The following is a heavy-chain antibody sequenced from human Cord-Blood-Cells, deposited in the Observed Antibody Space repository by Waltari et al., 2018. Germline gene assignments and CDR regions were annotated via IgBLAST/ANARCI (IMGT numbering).Heavy chain of an antibody. CDR2: IRNKANSYAT. J-gene: IGHJ4*02. D-gene: IGHD2-21*01. Sequence: EVQLVESGGGLVQPGGSLKLSCAASGFTFSGSAMHWVRQASGKGLEWVGRIRNKANSYATGYAASVKGRFTISRDDSKNTAYLQMNSLKTEDTAVYYCTRHSNSGSDYWGQGTLVTVSS. V-gene: IGHV3-73*02. CDR3: TRHSNSGSDY. CDR1: GFTFSGSA.